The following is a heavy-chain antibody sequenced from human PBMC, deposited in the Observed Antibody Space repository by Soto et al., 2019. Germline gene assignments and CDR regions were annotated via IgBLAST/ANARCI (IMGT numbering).Heavy chain of an antibody. CDR2: INHSGST. J-gene: IGHJ6*02. D-gene: IGHD1-1*01. Sequence: ETLSLTCAVYGGSLSGYYWSWIRQPPGKGLEWIGEINHSGSTNYNPSLKSRVTISVDTSKNQFSLKLSSVTAADTAVYYCARVSGTLYGMDVWGQGTTVTVSS. V-gene: IGHV4-34*01. CDR1: GGSLSGYY. CDR3: ARVSGTLYGMDV.